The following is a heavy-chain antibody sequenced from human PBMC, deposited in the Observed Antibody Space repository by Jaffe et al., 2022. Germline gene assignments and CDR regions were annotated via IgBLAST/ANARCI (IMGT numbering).Heavy chain of an antibody. V-gene: IGHV4-38-2*01. CDR3: ARHVGYGDYGSRWVDY. CDR2: IYHSGST. D-gene: IGHD4-17*01. J-gene: IGHJ4*02. CDR1: GYSISSGYY. Sequence: QVQLQESGPGLVKPSETLSLTCAVSGYSISSGYYWGWIRQPPGKGLEWIGSIYHSGSTYYNPSLKSRVTISVDTSKNQFSLKLSSVTAADTAVYYCARHVGYGDYGSRWVDYWGQGTLVTVSS.